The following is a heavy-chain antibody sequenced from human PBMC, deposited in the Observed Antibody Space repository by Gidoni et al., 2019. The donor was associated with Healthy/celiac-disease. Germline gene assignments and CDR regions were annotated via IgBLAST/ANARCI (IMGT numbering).Heavy chain of an antibody. J-gene: IGHJ4*02. CDR3: ARAQWGYYYGSGSRGKNRYYFDY. Sequence: QVQLVQSGAEVKKPGASVKVSCKASGYTFTGYYMPWVRQAPGQGREWMGWINPNSGVTNYAQEFQGRVTMTRDTAISTSYMELSRLRSVDTAVYYCARAQWGYYYGSGSRGKNRYYFDYWGQGTLVTVSS. CDR1: GYTFTGYY. V-gene: IGHV1-2*02. D-gene: IGHD3-10*01. CDR2: INPNSGVT.